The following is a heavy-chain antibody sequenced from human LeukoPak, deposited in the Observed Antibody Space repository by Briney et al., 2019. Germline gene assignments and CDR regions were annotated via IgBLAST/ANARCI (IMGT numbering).Heavy chain of an antibody. J-gene: IGHJ5*02. D-gene: IGHD3-10*01. V-gene: IGHV4-61*01. CDR2: IFYTGSS. Sequence: SETLSLTCIVSGGSISRGSYYRNWIPQPPGKGLEWIGHIFYTGSSNYNPSLKSRVTISLYRSKNQFSLRLTPVTAADTAVYYCARAGAWQIDPWGQGTLVTVSS. CDR1: GGSISRGSYY. CDR3: ARAGAWQIDP.